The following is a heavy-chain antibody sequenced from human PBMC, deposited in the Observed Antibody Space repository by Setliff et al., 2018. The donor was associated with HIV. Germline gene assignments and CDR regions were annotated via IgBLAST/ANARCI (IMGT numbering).Heavy chain of an antibody. CDR3: ARGRSCESDWCWLYYNYYYGMDV. V-gene: IGHV4-39*02. Sequence: SETLSLTCTVSGGSINSDSYNYYWSWIRQSPGKGLEWIGEITDDGTATYTSSLKSRVTISLDTSKKQLSLKVTAVTAADTAIYYCARGRSCESDWCWLYYNYYYGMDVWAQGTAVTVSS. J-gene: IGHJ6*02. D-gene: IGHD2-8*01. CDR1: GGSINSDSYNYY. CDR2: ITDDGTA.